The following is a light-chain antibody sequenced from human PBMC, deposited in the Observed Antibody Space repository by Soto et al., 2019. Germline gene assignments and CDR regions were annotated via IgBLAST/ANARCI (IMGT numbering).Light chain of an antibody. V-gene: IGLV4-60*02. CDR3: ETWDSNTLWV. CDR2: VEGSGSY. Sequence: QPVLTQSSSASASLGSSVKLTCTLSSGHSSYIIAWHQQQPGKAPRYLMKVEGSGSYNKGRGVPGRFSGSSSGADRYLTISNLQFEDEADYYCETWDSNTLWVFGGGTKVTVL. CDR1: SGHSSYI. J-gene: IGLJ3*02.